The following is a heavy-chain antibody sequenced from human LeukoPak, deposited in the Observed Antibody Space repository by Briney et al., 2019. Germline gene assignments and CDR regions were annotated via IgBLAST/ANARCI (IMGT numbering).Heavy chain of an antibody. CDR3: ARRSSIAPRLFDY. CDR1: GYNFTNYW. Sequence: GESLKISCKGSGYNFTNYWIDWVRQMPGKGLEWMGIIYPGDSDTRYTPSFQGQVTFSADESISAAYLQWSSLKASDTAIYYCARRSSIAPRLFDYWGQGTLVTVSS. D-gene: IGHD6-6*01. J-gene: IGHJ4*02. V-gene: IGHV5-51*01. CDR2: IYPGDSDT.